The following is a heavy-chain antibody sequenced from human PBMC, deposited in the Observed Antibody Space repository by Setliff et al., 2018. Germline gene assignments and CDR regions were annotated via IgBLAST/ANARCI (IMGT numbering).Heavy chain of an antibody. D-gene: IGHD3-22*01. Sequence: ASVKVSCKASGYTFTSYYMHRVRQAPGQGLEWMGIINPSGGSTTYAQKFQGRVTMTRDTSTSTAYMELRSLRSDDTAVYYCARDLGRGYYYDSSGQKVGDYWGQGTLVTVSS. CDR3: ARDLGRGYYYDSSGQKVGDY. CDR1: GYTFTSYY. CDR2: INPSGGST. V-gene: IGHV1-46*01. J-gene: IGHJ4*02.